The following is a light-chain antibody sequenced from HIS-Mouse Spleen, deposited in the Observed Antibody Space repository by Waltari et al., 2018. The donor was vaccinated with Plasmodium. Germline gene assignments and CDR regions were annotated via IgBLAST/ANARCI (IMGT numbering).Light chain of an antibody. Sequence: QSALTQPASVSGSPGQSITISCTGTSSDVGSYNLVSWYQQHPGKAPKLMIYEGSKRPSGVSNRFSGSKSGNTASLTISGLQAEDEADYDCVSYAGSSTVVVFGGGTKLTVL. J-gene: IGLJ2*01. CDR2: EGS. CDR1: SSDVGSYNL. V-gene: IGLV2-23*03. CDR3: VSYAGSSTVVV.